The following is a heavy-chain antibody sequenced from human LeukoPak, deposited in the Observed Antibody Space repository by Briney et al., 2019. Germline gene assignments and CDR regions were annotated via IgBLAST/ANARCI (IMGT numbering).Heavy chain of an antibody. Sequence: SETLSLTCAVYGGSFSGYYWSWIRQPPGKGLEWIGEINHSGSTNYNPSLKSRVTISVDTSKNQFSLKLSSVTTADTAVYYCARELRITMVRGYYYYYYGMDVWGQGTTVTVSS. CDR1: GGSFSGYY. D-gene: IGHD3-10*01. CDR3: ARELRITMVRGYYYYYYGMDV. V-gene: IGHV4-34*01. J-gene: IGHJ6*02. CDR2: INHSGST.